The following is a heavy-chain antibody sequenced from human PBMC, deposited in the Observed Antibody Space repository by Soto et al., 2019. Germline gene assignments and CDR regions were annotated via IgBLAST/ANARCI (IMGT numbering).Heavy chain of an antibody. V-gene: IGHV3-64*01. CDR1: GFTFSSYA. Sequence: GGSLRLSCAASGFTFSSYAMHWVRQAPGKGLEYVSAISSNGGSTYYANSVKGRFTISRDNSKNTLYLQMNSLRAEDTAVYYCASLTDTAYDYWGQGTLVTVSS. CDR3: ASLTDTAYDY. J-gene: IGHJ4*02. CDR2: ISSNGGST. D-gene: IGHD5-18*01.